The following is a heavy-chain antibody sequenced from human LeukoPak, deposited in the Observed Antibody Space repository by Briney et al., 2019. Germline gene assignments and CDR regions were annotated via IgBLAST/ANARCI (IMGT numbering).Heavy chain of an antibody. CDR3: ANGIDH. CDR1: GFTFSSYE. CDR2: ITSSSSAL. D-gene: IGHD1-14*01. V-gene: IGHV3-48*03. Sequence: GGSLRLSCAASGFTFSSYEMNWVRQAPGKGLEWVSHITSSSSALYYADSVKGRFTISRDNAKNSLYLQMNSLRAEDTATYYCANGIDHWGQGTLVIVSS. J-gene: IGHJ4*02.